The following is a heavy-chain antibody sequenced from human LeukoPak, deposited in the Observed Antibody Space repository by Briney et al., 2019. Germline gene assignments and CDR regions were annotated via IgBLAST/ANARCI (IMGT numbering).Heavy chain of an antibody. CDR2: TSSSSSYI. V-gene: IGHV3-21*01. Sequence: GGSLRLSCAASGFTFSSYSMNWVRQAPGKGLEWVSSTSSSSSYIYYADSVKGRFTISRDNSKNTLYLQMNSLRAEGTAVYYCAREWYSSSRYYYYYYGMDVWGQGTTVTVSS. CDR1: GFTFSSYS. D-gene: IGHD6-6*01. J-gene: IGHJ6*02. CDR3: AREWYSSSRYYYYYYGMDV.